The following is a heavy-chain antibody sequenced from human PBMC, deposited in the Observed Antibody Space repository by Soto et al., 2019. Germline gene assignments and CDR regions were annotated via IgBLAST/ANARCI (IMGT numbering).Heavy chain of an antibody. CDR3: ARAPAWFGELSGDHFDY. D-gene: IGHD3-10*01. CDR1: GGTFSSYT. J-gene: IGHJ4*02. Sequence: GASVKVSCKASGGTFSSYTTSWVRQAPGQGLEWMGRIIPILGIANYAQKFQGRVTITADKSTSTAYMELSSLRSEDTAVYYCARAPAWFGELSGDHFDYCGQGTLVTVSS. V-gene: IGHV1-69*02. CDR2: IIPILGIA.